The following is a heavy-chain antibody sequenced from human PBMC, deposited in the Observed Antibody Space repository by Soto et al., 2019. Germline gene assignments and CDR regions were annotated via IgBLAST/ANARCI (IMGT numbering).Heavy chain of an antibody. CDR3: AQQKQTGYRLFDY. J-gene: IGHJ4*02. CDR2: IYWDDDR. Sequence: QITLKESGPTLVKPTQTLTLTCTVSGFSLTANGVAVGWIRQPPGKALEWLALIYWDDDRRYSPSLEARLTIKKDTSRNQVVLTMPNMDPLDTGTYWRAQQKQTGYRLFDYWGRGTLVNVAS. V-gene: IGHV2-5*02. D-gene: IGHD5-12*01. CDR1: GFSLTANGVA.